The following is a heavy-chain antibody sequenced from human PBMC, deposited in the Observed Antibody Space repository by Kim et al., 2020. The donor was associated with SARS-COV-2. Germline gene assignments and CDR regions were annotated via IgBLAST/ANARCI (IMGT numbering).Heavy chain of an antibody. CDR3: ARGRRGVIIVGYYYYMDV. Sequence: ASVKVSCKASGYTFTSYDINWVRQATGQGLEWMGWMNPNSGNTGYAQKFQGRVTMTRNTSISTAYMELSSLRSEDTAVYYCARGRRGVIIVGYYYYMDVWGKGTRVTVSS. D-gene: IGHD3-10*01. CDR1: GYTFTSYD. V-gene: IGHV1-8*01. J-gene: IGHJ6*03. CDR2: MNPNSGNT.